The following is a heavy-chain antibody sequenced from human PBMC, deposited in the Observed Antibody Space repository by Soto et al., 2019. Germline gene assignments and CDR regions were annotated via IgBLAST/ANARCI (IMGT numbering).Heavy chain of an antibody. J-gene: IGHJ6*02. D-gene: IGHD3-9*01. Sequence: PSETLSLTCAVYGGSFSGYYWSWIRQPPGKGLEWIGEINHSGSTNYNPSLKSRVTISVDTSKNQFSLKLSSVTAADTAVYYFARGWLSAPYYYYYYGMDVWGQGTTVTVSS. CDR1: GGSFSGYY. V-gene: IGHV4-34*01. CDR2: INHSGST. CDR3: ARGWLSAPYYYYYYGMDV.